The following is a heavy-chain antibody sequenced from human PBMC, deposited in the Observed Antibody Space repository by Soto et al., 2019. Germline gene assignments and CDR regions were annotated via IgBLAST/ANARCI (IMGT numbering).Heavy chain of an antibody. V-gene: IGHV4-59*11. J-gene: IGHJ5*02. CDR2: IYYSGST. Sequence: SSTVAEGKIISHGGSWIRKKQGKGLEWIGYIYYSGSTNYNPSLKSRVTISVDTSKNQFSLKLSSVTAADTAVYYCARDIYCSGGSCDRWFDPWGQGTLV. CDR1: EGKIISHG. CDR3: ARDIYCSGGSCDRWFDP. D-gene: IGHD2-15*01.